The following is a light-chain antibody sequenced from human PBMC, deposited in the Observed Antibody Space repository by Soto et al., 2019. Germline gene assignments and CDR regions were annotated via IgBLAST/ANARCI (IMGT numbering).Light chain of an antibody. V-gene: IGKV1-9*01. CDR3: QQLYSYPRT. CDR1: QDIGSY. CDR2: AAS. J-gene: IGKJ4*01. Sequence: GDRVTVTCRASQDIGSYLAWYQQKPGKAPELLIHAASTLQSGVPSRFSGSGSGTEFTLTIGSLQPEDFATYYCQQLYSYPRTFGGGTKGELK.